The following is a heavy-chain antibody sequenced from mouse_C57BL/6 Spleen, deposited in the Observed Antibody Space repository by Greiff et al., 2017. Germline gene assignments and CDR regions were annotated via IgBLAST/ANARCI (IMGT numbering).Heavy chain of an antibody. J-gene: IGHJ1*03. D-gene: IGHD1-1*01. CDR1: GFTFSDAW. CDR3: TRHYGSSLWYFDV. V-gene: IGHV6-6*01. Sequence: EVKLVESGGGLVQPGGSMKLSCAASGFTFSDAWMDWVRQSPEKGLEWVAEIRNKANNHATYYAESVKGRFTISRDDSKSSVYLQMNSLRAEDTGIYYCTRHYGSSLWYFDVWGTGTTVTVSS. CDR2: IRNKANNHAT.